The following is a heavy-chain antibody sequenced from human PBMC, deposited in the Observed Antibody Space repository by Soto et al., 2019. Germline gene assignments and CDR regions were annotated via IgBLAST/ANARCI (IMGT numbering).Heavy chain of an antibody. V-gene: IGHV3-53*01. CDR1: GLTISGKKY. CDR3: ATWHEREHAFDV. Sequence: DVQLLESGGGLIQPGESLRLSCAAFGLTISGKKYVAWVRHAPGKGLEWVSALYDVDGSFYADSVTGRFTTSSDSSKTAVYLQMNYLRPDGTAVYFCATWHEREHAFDVLGQGTTVTISS. D-gene: IGHD1-1*01. CDR2: LYDVDGS. J-gene: IGHJ3*01.